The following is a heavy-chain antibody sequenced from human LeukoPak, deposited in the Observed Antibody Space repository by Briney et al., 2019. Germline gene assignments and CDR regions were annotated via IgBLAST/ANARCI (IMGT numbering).Heavy chain of an antibody. Sequence: SEILSLTCTVSGGSISSYYWSWIRQPPGKGLEWIGYIYYSGSTNYNPSLKSRVTISVDTSKNQFSLKLSSVTAADTAVYYCARGHYDFWSGRYYYYMDVWGKGTTVTVSS. CDR3: ARGHYDFWSGRYYYYMDV. CDR1: GGSISSYY. V-gene: IGHV4-59*01. D-gene: IGHD3-3*01. CDR2: IYYSGST. J-gene: IGHJ6*03.